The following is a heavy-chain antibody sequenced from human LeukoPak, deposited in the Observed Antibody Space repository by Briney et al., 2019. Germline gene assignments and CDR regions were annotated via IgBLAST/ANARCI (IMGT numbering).Heavy chain of an antibody. CDR1: GGSISSYY. V-gene: IGHV4-59*01. J-gene: IGHJ5*02. Sequence: SETLSLTCTVSGGSISSYYWSWTRQPPGKGLEWIGNIYSSGSTDYNPSLKSRVTISLDTSKFQFSLRLNSVTAADTAVYYCARADPNASGYFYRFNWFDPWGQGTLVTVSS. D-gene: IGHD3-10*01. CDR2: IYSSGST. CDR3: ARADPNASGYFYRFNWFDP.